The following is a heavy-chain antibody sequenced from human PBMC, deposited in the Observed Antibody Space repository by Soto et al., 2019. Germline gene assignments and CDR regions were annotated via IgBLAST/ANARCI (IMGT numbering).Heavy chain of an antibody. V-gene: IGHV3-66*01. CDR2: IYSGGST. D-gene: IGHD6-13*01. CDR3: AREEAGRTSGNDY. J-gene: IGHJ4*02. Sequence: QPGGSLRLSCAASGFTVSSNYMSWVRQAPGKGLEWVSVIYSGGSTYYADSVKGRFTISRDNSKNTLYLQMNSLRAEDTAVYYCAREEAGRTSGNDYWGQGTLVTVSS. CDR1: GFTVSSNY.